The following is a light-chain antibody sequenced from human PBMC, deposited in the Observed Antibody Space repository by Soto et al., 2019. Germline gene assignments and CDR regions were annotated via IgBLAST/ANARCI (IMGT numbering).Light chain of an antibody. CDR3: SVWEDNVDGWV. CDR1: SSNIGSNF. Sequence: QSVVTQPPSASGTPGQKVTISCSGSSSNIGSNFVYWYQQLPGTAPKLLIYKDNQRPSGVPDRFSGSKSGTSVSLAISGLLPEDEAEYYCSVWEDNVDGWVFGGGTQLTV. CDR2: KDN. V-gene: IGLV1-47*01. J-gene: IGLJ3*02.